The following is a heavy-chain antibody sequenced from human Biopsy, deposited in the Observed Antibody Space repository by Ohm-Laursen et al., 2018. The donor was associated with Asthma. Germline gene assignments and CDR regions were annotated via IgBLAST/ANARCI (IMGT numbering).Heavy chain of an antibody. D-gene: IGHD3-9*01. CDR1: GASINSGGYS. Sequence: SETLSLTCAVSGASINSGGYSWDWVPQPPGKGRGWIAHLFPSGTPSYNPSLKSRVTISVDRSQRQFSLKVNSVTAADTAVYYCARMNTLIQAANYFSYAMDVWGQGTTVTVSS. CDR3: ARMNTLIQAANYFSYAMDV. CDR2: LFPSGTP. V-gene: IGHV4-30-2*01. J-gene: IGHJ6*02.